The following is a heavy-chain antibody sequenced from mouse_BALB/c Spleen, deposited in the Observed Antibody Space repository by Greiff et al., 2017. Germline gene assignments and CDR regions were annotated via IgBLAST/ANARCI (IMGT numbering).Heavy chain of an antibody. CDR2: INPSNGGT. Sequence: VQLQQSGAELVKPGASVKLSCKASGYTFTSYYMYWVKQRPGQGLEWIGEINPSNGGTNFNEKFKSKATLTVDKSSSTAYMQLSSLTSEDSAVYYCTRGGGYYAMDYWGQGTSVTVSA. CDR3: TRGGGYYAMDY. CDR1: GYTFTSYY. V-gene: IGHV1S81*02. J-gene: IGHJ4*01. D-gene: IGHD1-1*02.